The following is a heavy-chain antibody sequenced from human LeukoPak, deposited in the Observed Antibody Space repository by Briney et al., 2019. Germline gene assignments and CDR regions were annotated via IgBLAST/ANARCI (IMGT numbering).Heavy chain of an antibody. Sequence: GGSLRLSCAASGFTFSAYWMSWVRQAPGKGLEWVANIRQDGSKIYYVDSVKGRFTISRDNAKNSLYLQMNSLRAEDTAVYYCARHSYGFDYWGQGTLVTVSS. CDR3: ARHSYGFDY. CDR1: GFTFSAYW. CDR2: IRQDGSKI. D-gene: IGHD5-18*01. V-gene: IGHV3-7*03. J-gene: IGHJ4*02.